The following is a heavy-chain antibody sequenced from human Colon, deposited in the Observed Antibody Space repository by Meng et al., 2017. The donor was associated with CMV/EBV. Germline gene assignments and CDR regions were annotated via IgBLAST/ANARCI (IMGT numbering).Heavy chain of an antibody. J-gene: IGHJ5*02. CDR3: ARAVTSGTYYANWFDP. D-gene: IGHD1-26*01. Sequence: SGYTFTSYLITWVRQAPGQGLEWMGWIYTYNGNTNYAQKLQGRVTMTTDTSTSTVYMELRSLRSDDTAVYYCARAVTSGTYYANWFDPWGQGTLVTVSS. V-gene: IGHV1-18*01. CDR1: GYTFTSYL. CDR2: IYTYNGNT.